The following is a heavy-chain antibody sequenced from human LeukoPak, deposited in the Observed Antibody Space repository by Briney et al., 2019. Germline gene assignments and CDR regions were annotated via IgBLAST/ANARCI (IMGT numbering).Heavy chain of an antibody. D-gene: IGHD6-19*01. CDR3: ARGAVAGTYDVFEV. V-gene: IGHV1-18*01. Sequence: GASVKVSCKASGYTFTSYGISWVRQAPGQGLEWMGWISAYNGNTNYAQKLQGRVTMTTNTSINTAYMELRGLRSEDTAVYYCARGAVAGTYDVFEVWGQGTMVTVSS. CDR2: ISAYNGNT. J-gene: IGHJ3*01. CDR1: GYTFTSYG.